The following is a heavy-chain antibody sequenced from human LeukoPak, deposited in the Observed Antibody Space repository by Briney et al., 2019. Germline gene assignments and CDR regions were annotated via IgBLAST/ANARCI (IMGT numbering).Heavy chain of an antibody. D-gene: IGHD2-15*01. V-gene: IGHV4-39*02. Sequence: SETLSLTCTVSGGSIGSGYYWAWIRQPPGKGLEWIGSIHYGGTTHYNPSLQSRVTISADTSKNQFALDLRSVTAADTAVYYCARDCSGGSCYGAFDIWGQGTMVTVSS. CDR1: GGSIGSGYY. CDR2: IHYGGTT. J-gene: IGHJ3*02. CDR3: ARDCSGGSCYGAFDI.